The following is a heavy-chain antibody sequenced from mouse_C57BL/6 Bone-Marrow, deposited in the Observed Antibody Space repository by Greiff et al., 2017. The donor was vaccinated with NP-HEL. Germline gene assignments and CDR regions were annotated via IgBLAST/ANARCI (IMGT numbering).Heavy chain of an antibody. Sequence: QVQLKQPGAELVKPGASVKMSCKASGYTFTSYWITWVKQRPGQGLEWIGDIYPGSGSTNYNEKFKSKATLTVDTSSSTAYMQLSSLTSEDSAVYYCARGGGNYDFYAMDYWGQGTSVTVSS. CDR3: ARGGGNYDFYAMDY. D-gene: IGHD2-1*01. J-gene: IGHJ4*01. V-gene: IGHV1-55*01. CDR2: IYPGSGST. CDR1: GYTFTSYW.